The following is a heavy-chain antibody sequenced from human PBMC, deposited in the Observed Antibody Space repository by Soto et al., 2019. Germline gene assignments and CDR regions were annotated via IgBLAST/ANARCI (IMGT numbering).Heavy chain of an antibody. CDR2: MYYSGST. CDR3: AREKVGATNYFEY. CDR1: GGSISSSSYY. D-gene: IGHD1-26*01. J-gene: IGHJ4*02. V-gene: IGHV4-39*02. Sequence: QLQLQESGPGLVKPSETLSLTCTVSGGSISSSSYYWGWIRQPPGKGLEWIGTMYYSGSTYYNPSLKSRVTISVDTSKNQFSLKLSSVTAAGTAVYYCAREKVGATNYFEYWGQGTLVTVSS.